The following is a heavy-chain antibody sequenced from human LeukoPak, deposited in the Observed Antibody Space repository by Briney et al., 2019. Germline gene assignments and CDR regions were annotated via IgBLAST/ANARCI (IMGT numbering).Heavy chain of an antibody. J-gene: IGHJ4*02. CDR1: GGSISSYY. D-gene: IGHD3/OR15-3a*01. CDR2: IYYSGST. V-gene: IGHV4-59*01. Sequence: PSETLSLTYTVSGGSISSYYWSWIRQPPGKGLEWIGYIYYSGSTNYNPSLKSRVTISVDTSKNQFSLKLSSVTAADTAVYYCARERLDLFDYWGQGTLVTVSS. CDR3: ARERLDLFDY.